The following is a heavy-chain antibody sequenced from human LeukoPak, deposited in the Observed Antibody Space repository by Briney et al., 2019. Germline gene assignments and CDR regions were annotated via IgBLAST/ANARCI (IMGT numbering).Heavy chain of an antibody. Sequence: SETLSLTCTVSGGSISSSSYYWGWIRQPPGKWLEWIGSIYCSGSTYYNPSLKSRVTISVDTSKNQFSLKLSSVTAADTAVYYCARLSGRYYYDSSGYYDPNWFDPWGQGTLVTVSS. D-gene: IGHD3-22*01. CDR3: ARLSGRYYYDSSGYYDPNWFDP. CDR1: GGSISSSSYY. CDR2: IYCSGST. V-gene: IGHV4-39*01. J-gene: IGHJ5*02.